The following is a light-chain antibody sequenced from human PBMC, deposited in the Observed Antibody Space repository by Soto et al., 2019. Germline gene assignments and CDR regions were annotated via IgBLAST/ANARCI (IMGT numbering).Light chain of an antibody. CDR1: QGIGDT. CDR3: QPHKNLQLT. V-gene: IGKV3-15*01. J-gene: IGKJ4*01. Sequence: EVVMTQSPATLSVSPGEGVTLSCRANQGIGDTLAWYQHKPGQTPRLFIYDTSTRATGVPARFSGSTSWPEFTLTSNRPQSEDFAIYYCQPHKNLQLTFGGGTKVESK. CDR2: DTS.